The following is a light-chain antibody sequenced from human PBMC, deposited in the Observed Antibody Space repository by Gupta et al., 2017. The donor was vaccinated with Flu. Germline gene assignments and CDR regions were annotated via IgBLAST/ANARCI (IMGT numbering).Light chain of an antibody. V-gene: IGLV3-10*01. J-gene: IGLJ3*02. CDR2: EDS. CDR1: ALPKKY. CDR3: YSSDSSGYHRV. Sequence: SYDLTQLPSVSVSPGQTDRITCSGDALPKKYAYWYQQKSGQAPVMVIYEDSKRPSEIPERFSGSSSGTMASLTISGAQVEDEADYYCYSSDSSGYHRVFGGGTKLTVL.